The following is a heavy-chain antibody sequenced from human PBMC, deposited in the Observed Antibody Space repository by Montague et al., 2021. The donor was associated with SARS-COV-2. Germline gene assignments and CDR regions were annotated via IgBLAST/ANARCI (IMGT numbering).Heavy chain of an antibody. Sequence: SLRLSCADSDFTFDDYAMHWFRQAPGKGLEWVSGINWNSGNLGYADSVKGRFSISRDNSRNSLFLQMNSLRPEDTAVYYCAKGSRRGYNYGTNNWLDPWGQGTLVTVFS. CDR1: DFTFDDYA. J-gene: IGHJ5*02. D-gene: IGHD5-18*01. V-gene: IGHV3-9*01. CDR3: AKGSRRGYNYGTNNWLDP. CDR2: INWNSGNL.